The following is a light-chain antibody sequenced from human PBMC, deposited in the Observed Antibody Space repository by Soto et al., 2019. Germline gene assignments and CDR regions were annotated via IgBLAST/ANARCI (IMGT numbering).Light chain of an antibody. V-gene: IGKV3-20*01. CDR1: PSVTIPF. CDR3: QQYGSSPQT. Sequence: IMLTQSPVTLSLSPAERATLSFGASPSVTIPFLAWYQQKPGQPPRLLIYCTSGRATGIPDRFSGSGSGTDFTLTISSLEPEESAVYYCQQYGSSPQTFGQGTKVDIK. J-gene: IGKJ1*01. CDR2: CTS.